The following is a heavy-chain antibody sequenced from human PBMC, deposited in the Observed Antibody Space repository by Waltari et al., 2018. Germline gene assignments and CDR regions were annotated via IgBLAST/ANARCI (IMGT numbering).Heavy chain of an antibody. CDR2: ISSSSSYI. CDR3: ARFYSSGWYVVLDY. V-gene: IGHV3-21*01. J-gene: IGHJ4*02. Sequence: EVQLVESGGGLVKPGGPSSLPCAAPGSPSGSHSLNWVRQAPGKGLEWVSSISSSSSYIYYADSVKGRFTISRDNAKNSLYLQMNSLRAEDTAVYYCARFYSSGWYVVLDYWGQGTLVTVSS. D-gene: IGHD6-19*01. CDR1: GSPSGSHS.